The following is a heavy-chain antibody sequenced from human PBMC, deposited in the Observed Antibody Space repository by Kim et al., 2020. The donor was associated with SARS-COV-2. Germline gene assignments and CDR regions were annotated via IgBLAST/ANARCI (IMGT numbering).Heavy chain of an antibody. Sequence: ASVKVSCKASGYTFTSYGISWVRQAPGQGLEWMGWISAYNGNTNYAQKLQGRVTMTTDTSTSTAYMELRSLRSDDTAVYYCARVNLVVPARIGFDYGMDVWGQGTTVTVSS. J-gene: IGHJ6*02. CDR1: GYTFTSYG. D-gene: IGHD2-2*01. V-gene: IGHV1-18*01. CDR3: ARVNLVVPARIGFDYGMDV. CDR2: ISAYNGNT.